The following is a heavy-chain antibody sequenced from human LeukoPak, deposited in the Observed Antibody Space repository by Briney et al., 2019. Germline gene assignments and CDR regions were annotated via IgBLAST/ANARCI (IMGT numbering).Heavy chain of an antibody. CDR2: IYYSGIT. J-gene: IGHJ4*02. Sequence: KPSETLSLTCTVSGGSISSSSYYWGWIRQPPGKGLEWIGSIYYSGITYYNPSLKSRVTISVDTSKNQFSLKLSSVTAADTAVYYCARQLGYCSSTSCYADKVDYWGQGTLVTVSS. CDR1: GGSISSSSYY. V-gene: IGHV4-39*01. D-gene: IGHD2-2*01. CDR3: ARQLGYCSSTSCYADKVDY.